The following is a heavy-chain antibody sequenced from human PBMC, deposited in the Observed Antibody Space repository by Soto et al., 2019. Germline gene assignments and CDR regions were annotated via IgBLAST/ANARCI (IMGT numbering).Heavy chain of an antibody. Sequence: GGSLRLSCAASGFTFSSYAMSWVRQAPGKGLEWVSAISGSGGSTYYADSVKGRFTISRDNSKKTLYLQMNSLRVEDTAVYYWAKYLIVVVSDFDYWGQGTLVTVSS. V-gene: IGHV3-23*01. J-gene: IGHJ4*02. CDR2: ISGSGGST. CDR1: GFTFSSYA. D-gene: IGHD3-22*01. CDR3: AKYLIVVVSDFDY.